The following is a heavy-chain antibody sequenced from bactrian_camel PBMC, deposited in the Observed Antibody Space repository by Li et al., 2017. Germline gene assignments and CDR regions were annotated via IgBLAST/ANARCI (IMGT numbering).Heavy chain of an antibody. J-gene: IGHJ4*01. Sequence: QLVESGGGLVQPGGSLRLSCAASGFTFNDYTMRWVRQAAGKGPEWVSSISSGGTTYYSDSVKGRFTISRDNAKNTVYLQMNSLKSEDTALYYCATAEDCVLTWVPDIASGARGPRSPSP. CDR1: GFTFNDYT. V-gene: IGHV3S31*01. CDR3: ATAEDCVLTWVPDIAS. D-gene: IGHD1*01. CDR2: ISSGGTT.